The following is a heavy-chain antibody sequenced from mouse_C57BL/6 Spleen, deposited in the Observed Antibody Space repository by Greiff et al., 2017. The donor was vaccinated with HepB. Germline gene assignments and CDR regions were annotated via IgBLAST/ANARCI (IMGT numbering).Heavy chain of an antibody. J-gene: IGHJ1*03. CDR3: ARPGYGSSYGYFDV. D-gene: IGHD1-1*01. Sequence: EVQRVESGGGLVKPGGSLKLSCAASGFTFSDYGMHWVRQAPEKGLEWVAYISSGSSTIYYADTVKGRFTISRENAKNTLFLQMTSLRSEDTAMYYCARPGYGSSYGYFDVWGTGTTVTVSS. CDR2: ISSGSSTI. V-gene: IGHV5-17*01. CDR1: GFTFSDYG.